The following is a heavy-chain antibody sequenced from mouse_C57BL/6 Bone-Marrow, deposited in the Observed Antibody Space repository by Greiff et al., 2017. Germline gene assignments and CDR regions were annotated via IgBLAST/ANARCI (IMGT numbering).Heavy chain of an antibody. J-gene: IGHJ4*01. CDR1: GYTFTSYW. CDR2: IYPSDSET. D-gene: IGHD1-1*01. Sequence: QVQLKQPGAELVRPGSSVKLSCKASGYTFTSYWIDWVKQRPGQGLEWIGNIYPSDSETHYNQKFKDKATLTVDKSSSTAYMQLSSLTSEDSAVYYWARWRYYGSSYYYAMDYWGQGTSVTVSS. V-gene: IGHV1-61*01. CDR3: ARWRYYGSSYYYAMDY.